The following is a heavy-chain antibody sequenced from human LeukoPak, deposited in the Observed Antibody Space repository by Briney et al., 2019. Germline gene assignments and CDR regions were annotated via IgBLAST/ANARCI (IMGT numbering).Heavy chain of an antibody. D-gene: IGHD6-19*01. CDR3: AKVDSSGWYGGVAFDI. J-gene: IGHJ3*02. V-gene: IGHV3-23*01. CDR1: GXTFSSYA. Sequence: GGSLRLSCSTSGXTFSSYAMSWVRQAPGKGLEWVSAISGSGGSTYYADSVKGRFTISRDNSKNTLSLQMSSLRAEETAVYYCAKVDSSGWYGGVAFDIWGQGTVVIVSS. CDR2: ISGSGGST.